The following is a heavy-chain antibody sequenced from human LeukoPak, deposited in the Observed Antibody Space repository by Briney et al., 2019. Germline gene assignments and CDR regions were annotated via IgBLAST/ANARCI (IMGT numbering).Heavy chain of an antibody. J-gene: IGHJ4*02. D-gene: IGHD3-22*01. CDR2: LSDSGGST. Sequence: PGGSLRLSCAASGFTFSSCGMSWVRQAPGKGLEWVSALSDSGGSTFYADSVKGRFTISRDNAKNTLYLQMNSLRAEDTAVYYCVRDWGYDSSGYWQKYFDTWGQGTLVTVSS. V-gene: IGHV3-23*01. CDR1: GFTFSSCG. CDR3: VRDWGYDSSGYWQKYFDT.